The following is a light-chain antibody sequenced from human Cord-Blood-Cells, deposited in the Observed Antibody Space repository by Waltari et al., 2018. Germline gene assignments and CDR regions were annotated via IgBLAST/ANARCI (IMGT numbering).Light chain of an antibody. CDR2: AAS. J-gene: IGKJ2*01. CDR3: QQSYSTPYT. CDR1: QSISSY. V-gene: IGKV1-39*01. Sequence: DIQMTQSPSSLSASVGDRATITCRASQSISSYLNWYQQKPGKAPKLLIYAASSLQSGVPSRFSGSGSGTDFTLTISSLQPEDFATYYCQQSYSTPYTIGQGTKLEIK.